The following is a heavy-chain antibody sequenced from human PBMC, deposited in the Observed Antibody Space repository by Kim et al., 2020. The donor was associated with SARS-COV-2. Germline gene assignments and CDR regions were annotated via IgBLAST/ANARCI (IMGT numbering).Heavy chain of an antibody. CDR3: ARWNFFASDV. V-gene: IGHV3-7*01. Sequence: GGSLRLSCAGSGFDSGAYWMSWVRQAPGKGPEWVANIKGDGSVKNYVGSLEGRFTVSRDNTRKSVFLQMNSLRAEDTAVYYCARWNFFASDVWGKGTTVTVPS. CDR2: IKGDGSVK. D-gene: IGHD1-1*01. CDR1: GFDSGAYW. J-gene: IGHJ6*01.